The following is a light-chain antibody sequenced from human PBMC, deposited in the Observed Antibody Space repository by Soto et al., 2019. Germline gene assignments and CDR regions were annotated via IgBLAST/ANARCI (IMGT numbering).Light chain of an antibody. V-gene: IGLV2-14*01. CDR3: SSYTSSSIVV. CDR1: SSDVGGYNY. Sequence: QSALTQPASVSGSPGQSITISCTGTSSDVGGYNYVSWYQQHPGKAPKLMIYDVSYRPSGVSNRFSGTKSGNTASLTSSGLQAEDEADYYCSSYTSSSIVVFGGGTHLTVL. J-gene: IGLJ2*01. CDR2: DVS.